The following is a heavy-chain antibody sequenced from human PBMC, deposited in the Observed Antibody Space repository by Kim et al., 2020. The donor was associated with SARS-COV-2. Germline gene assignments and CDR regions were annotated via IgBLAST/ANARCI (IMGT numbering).Heavy chain of an antibody. CDR2: IYYSGST. V-gene: IGHV4-59*08. CDR3: ARLHNAIYDYGSPYYYYGMDV. Sequence: SETLSLTCTVSGGSISSYYWSWIRQPPGKGLEWIGYIYYSGSTNYNPSLKSRVTISVDTSKNQFSLKLSSVTAADTAVYYCARLHNAIYDYGSPYYYYGMDVWGQGTTVTVSS. D-gene: IGHD4-17*01. CDR1: GGSISSYY. J-gene: IGHJ6*02.